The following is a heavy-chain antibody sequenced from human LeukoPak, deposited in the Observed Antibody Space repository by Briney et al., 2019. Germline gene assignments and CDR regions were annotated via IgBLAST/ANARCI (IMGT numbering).Heavy chain of an antibody. J-gene: IGHJ4*02. V-gene: IGHV4-59*12. CDR1: GGSISSYY. CDR3: ARPSGIAAAGFDY. D-gene: IGHD6-13*01. Sequence: SETLSLTCTVSGGSISSYYWSWIRQPPGKGLEWIGYIYYSGSTNYNPSLKSRVTISVDTSKNQFSLRLSSVASTGTAVYYFARPSGIAAAGFDYWGQGTLVIVA. CDR2: IYYSGST.